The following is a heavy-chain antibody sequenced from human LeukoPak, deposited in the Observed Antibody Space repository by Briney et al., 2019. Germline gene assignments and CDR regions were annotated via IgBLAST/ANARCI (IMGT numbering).Heavy chain of an antibody. D-gene: IGHD3-22*01. Sequence: PSETLSLTCAVYGGSFSGYYWSWIRQPPGEGLEWIGEINHSGSTNYNPSLKSRVTISVDTSKNQFSLKLSSVTAADTAVYYCAREAQYYYDSSGYYNPIDYWGQGTLVTVSS. CDR2: INHSGST. J-gene: IGHJ4*02. CDR1: GGSFSGYY. V-gene: IGHV4-34*01. CDR3: AREAQYYYDSSGYYNPIDY.